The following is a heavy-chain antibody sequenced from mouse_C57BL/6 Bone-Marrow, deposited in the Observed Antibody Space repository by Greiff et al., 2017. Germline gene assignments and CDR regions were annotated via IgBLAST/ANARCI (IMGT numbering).Heavy chain of an antibody. V-gene: IGHV1-55*01. Sequence: QVQLKQPGAELVKPGASVKMSCKASGYTFTSYWITWVKQRPGQGLEWIGDIYPGSGSTNYNEKFKSKATLTVDTSSSTAYMQLSSLTSEDSAVYYCARGYGNYAMDYWGQGTSVTVSS. CDR2: IYPGSGST. J-gene: IGHJ4*01. CDR3: ARGYGNYAMDY. CDR1: GYTFTSYW. D-gene: IGHD2-1*01.